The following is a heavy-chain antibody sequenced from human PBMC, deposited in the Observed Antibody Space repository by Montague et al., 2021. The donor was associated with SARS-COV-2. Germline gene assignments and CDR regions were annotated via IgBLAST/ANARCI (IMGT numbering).Heavy chain of an antibody. Sequence: SETLSLTCAVSGGSISSSNWWSWVRPAPGKGLEWIGEIYHSGSTDYNPSLKRRVTISVDKSKNQCSLKLSSVTAADTAVYYCARDATMVSHSYFDYWGQGTLVTVSS. V-gene: IGHV4-4*02. CDR1: GGSISSSNW. J-gene: IGHJ4*02. CDR2: IYHSGST. CDR3: ARDATMVSHSYFDY. D-gene: IGHD4/OR15-4a*01.